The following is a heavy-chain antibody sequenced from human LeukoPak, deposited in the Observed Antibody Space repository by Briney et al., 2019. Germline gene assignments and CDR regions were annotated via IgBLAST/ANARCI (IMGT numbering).Heavy chain of an antibody. J-gene: IGHJ4*02. CDR1: GFTFSSYA. V-gene: IGHV3-23*01. CDR3: AKPFHYTIVVAPAAYPD. Sequence: GGSLRLSCAASGFTFSSYAMSWVRQAPGKGLEWVSAISGSGGSTYYADSVKGRFTISRDNSKNTLYLQMNSLRAEDTAVYYCAKPFHYTIVVAPAAYPDWGQGTLVTVSS. D-gene: IGHD2-2*01. CDR2: ISGSGGST.